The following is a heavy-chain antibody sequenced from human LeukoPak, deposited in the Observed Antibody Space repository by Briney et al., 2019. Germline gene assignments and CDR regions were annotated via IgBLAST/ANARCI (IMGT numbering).Heavy chain of an antibody. V-gene: IGHV1-18*01. CDR3: ARDWSRTRAFDI. CDR1: GYTFTSYG. D-gene: IGHD2-8*02. CDR2: ISAYNGNT. J-gene: IGHJ3*02. Sequence: ASVKVSCKASGYTFTSYGISWVRQAPGQGLEWMGWISAYNGNTNYAQKLQGRVTTTTDTSTSTAYMELRSLRSDDTAVYYCARDWSRTRAFDIWGQGTMVTVSS.